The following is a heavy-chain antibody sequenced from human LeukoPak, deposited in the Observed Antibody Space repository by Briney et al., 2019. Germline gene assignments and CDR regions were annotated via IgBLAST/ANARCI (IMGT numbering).Heavy chain of an antibody. CDR1: GGFINSYY. Sequence: TSETLSLTCTVSGGFINSYYWSWIRQPAGKGLEWIGRVYTSGITNYNPSLKSRITMSVDTSKNQFSLKLTSVTAADTAVYYCARHNSFDRGYYYYMDVWGKGTTVTVSS. D-gene: IGHD3-9*01. J-gene: IGHJ6*03. CDR2: VYTSGIT. V-gene: IGHV4-4*07. CDR3: ARHNSFDRGYYYYMDV.